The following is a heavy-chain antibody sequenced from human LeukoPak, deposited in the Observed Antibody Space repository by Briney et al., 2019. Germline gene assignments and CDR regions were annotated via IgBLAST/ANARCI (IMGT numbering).Heavy chain of an antibody. CDR2: MNPNSGST. CDR1: GYTFTSYD. Sequence: ASVKVSCKASGYTFTSYDINWVRQATGQGLEWMGWMNPNSGSTGYAQKFQGRVTMTRNTSISTVYMELSSLRSEDTAVYYCARGTISGYVAFGQVGYYYYMDVWGKGTTVTVSS. V-gene: IGHV1-8*01. CDR3: ARGTISGYVAFGQVGYYYYMDV. D-gene: IGHD5-12*01. J-gene: IGHJ6*03.